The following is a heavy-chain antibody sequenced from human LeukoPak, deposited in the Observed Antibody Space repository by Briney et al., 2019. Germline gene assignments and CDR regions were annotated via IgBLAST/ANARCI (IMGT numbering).Heavy chain of an antibody. J-gene: IGHJ4*02. CDR1: GFTFGSYA. CDR3: ARDQGSLDY. CDR2: IRGSGTGT. Sequence: GGSLRLSCAASGFTFGSYAMTWVRQAPGKGLEWVSAIRGSGTGTNYADSVKGRFTISRDNSKNTLYLQMNSLRAEDTAVYYCARDQGSLDYWGQGTLVTVSS. V-gene: IGHV3-23*01.